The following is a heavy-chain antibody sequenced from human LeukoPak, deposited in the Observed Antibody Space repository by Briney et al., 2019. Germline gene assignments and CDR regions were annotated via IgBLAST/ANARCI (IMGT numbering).Heavy chain of an antibody. D-gene: IGHD3-22*01. CDR3: ARADYYDSSDPYYYYGMDV. V-gene: IGHV3-7*01. CDR1: GFTFSSYW. J-gene: IGHJ6*02. Sequence: GGSLRLSCAASGFTFSSYWMSWVRQAPGKGLEGVANIKQDGSEKYYVDSVKGRFTISRDNAKNSLYLQMNSLRAEDTAVYYCARADYYDSSDPYYYYGMDVWGQGTTVTVSS. CDR2: IKQDGSEK.